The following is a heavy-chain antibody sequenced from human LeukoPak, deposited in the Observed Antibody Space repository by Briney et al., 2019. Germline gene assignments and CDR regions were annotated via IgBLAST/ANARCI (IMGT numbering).Heavy chain of an antibody. Sequence: GGSLRLPCAASGFTFSSYGMHWVRQAPGKGLEWVAVISYDGSNKYYADSVKGRFTISRDNSKNTLYLQMNRLRAEDTAVYYCARARLRATKDYWGQGTLVTVSS. CDR2: ISYDGSNK. CDR1: GFTFSSYG. CDR3: ARARLRATKDY. D-gene: IGHD1-26*01. J-gene: IGHJ4*02. V-gene: IGHV3-30*03.